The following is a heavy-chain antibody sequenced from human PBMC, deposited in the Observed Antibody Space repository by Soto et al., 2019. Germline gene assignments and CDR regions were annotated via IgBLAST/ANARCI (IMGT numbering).Heavy chain of an antibody. CDR1: GGSFSPYF. Sequence: QVQLQQWGAGLLKPSETLSLTCAVYGGSFSPYFWSWIRQPPGKGLEGIGEINHSGSTNYNPSLPRRATLSVDTSKNQVSLKLPSVTAADTAVYYCARLASGWQYYYFDFWGRGTPVTVSS. V-gene: IGHV4-34*01. J-gene: IGHJ2*01. CDR3: ARLASGWQYYYFDF. CDR2: INHSGST. D-gene: IGHD6-19*01.